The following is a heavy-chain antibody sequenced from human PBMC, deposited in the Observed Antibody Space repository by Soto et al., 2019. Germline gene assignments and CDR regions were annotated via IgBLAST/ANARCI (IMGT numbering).Heavy chain of an antibody. D-gene: IGHD5-18*01. J-gene: IGHJ4*02. V-gene: IGHV4-31*03. Sequence: QVQLQESGPGLVKPSQTLSLTCTVSGGSINSGGYCWSWIRQHPGKGLDWIGCISYGGSTPYNPSLKTRVTLAVDTSKNPFPLTLTSVTAADTAVYYCSRGILVWGQGALITVSS. CDR2: ISYGGST. CDR3: SRGILV. CDR1: GGSINSGGYC.